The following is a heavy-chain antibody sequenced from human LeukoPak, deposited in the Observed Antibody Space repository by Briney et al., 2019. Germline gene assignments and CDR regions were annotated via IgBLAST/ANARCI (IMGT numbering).Heavy chain of an antibody. D-gene: IGHD1-20*01. CDR1: GFTVSSNY. CDR2: IKQDGSEK. V-gene: IGHV3-7*01. J-gene: IGHJ4*02. CDR3: ARVTRGNWFDY. Sequence: GGSLRLSCAASGFTVSSNYMSWVRQAPGKGLEWVANIKQDGSEKYYVDSVKGRSTISRDNAKNSLYLQMNSLRAEDTAVYYCARVTRGNWFDYWGQGTLVTVSS.